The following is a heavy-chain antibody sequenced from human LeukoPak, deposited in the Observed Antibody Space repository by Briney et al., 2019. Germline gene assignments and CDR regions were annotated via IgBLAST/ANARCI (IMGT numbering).Heavy chain of an antibody. J-gene: IGHJ6*02. V-gene: IGHV3-23*01. CDR2: ISGTCGST. Sequence: GGSLRLSCGTSGFTFRSYAMSWVRQAPGKGLDWVSGISGTCGSTYYADSVKGRFTVSRDNSKNTLYLQMNSLRVEDTAVYYCAKDSTDLLWFGELSIGGMDVWGQGTTVTVSS. CDR3: AKDSTDLLWFGELSIGGMDV. CDR1: GFTFRSYA. D-gene: IGHD3-10*01.